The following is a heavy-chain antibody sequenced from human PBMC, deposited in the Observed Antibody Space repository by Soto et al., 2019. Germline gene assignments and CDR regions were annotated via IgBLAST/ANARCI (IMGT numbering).Heavy chain of an antibody. Sequence: SETLSLTCTVSGGSISSYYWSWIRQPPGKGLECIGYIYYSGSTNYNPSLKSRVTISVDTSKNQFSLKLSSVTAADTAVYYCARVPFFDYGDYLPFRFDFWGQGSPVPGSS. CDR1: GGSISSYY. D-gene: IGHD4-17*01. CDR2: IYYSGST. V-gene: IGHV4-59*01. CDR3: ARVPFFDYGDYLPFRFDF. J-gene: IGHJ4*02.